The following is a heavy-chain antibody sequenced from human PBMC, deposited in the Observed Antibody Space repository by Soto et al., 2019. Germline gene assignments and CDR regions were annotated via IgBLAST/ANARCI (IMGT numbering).Heavy chain of an antibody. CDR1: GGTFSSYA. Sequence: GASVKVSCKASGGTFSSYAISWVRQAPGQGLEWMGGIIPIFGTANYAQKFQGRVTITADESTSTAYMELSSLRSEDTAVYYCARNGDHYYYYGLDVWGQGTTVTVSS. CDR2: IIPIFGTA. J-gene: IGHJ6*02. V-gene: IGHV1-69*13. CDR3: ARNGDHYYYYGLDV.